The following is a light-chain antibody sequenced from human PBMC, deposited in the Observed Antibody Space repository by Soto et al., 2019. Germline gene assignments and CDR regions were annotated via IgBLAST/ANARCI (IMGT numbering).Light chain of an antibody. CDR2: GAS. Sequence: EIVMTHSPATLSVSPGEIATLSCRASQSVSSNVVWYQQKAGQAPRLLMYGASTRAIGIPGRFSGSGSGTEFTHTISSLQSEDFAVYYCQQSDKWPPTFGQGTKVDIK. CDR1: QSVSSN. J-gene: IGKJ1*01. V-gene: IGKV3-15*01. CDR3: QQSDKWPPT.